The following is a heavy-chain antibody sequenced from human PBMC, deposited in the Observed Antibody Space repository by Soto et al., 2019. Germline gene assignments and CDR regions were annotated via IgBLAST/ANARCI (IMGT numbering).Heavy chain of an antibody. J-gene: IGHJ6*03. D-gene: IGHD5-12*01. CDR1: GGSISSYY. CDR3: ARDRGYDSGFGDYYYYYMDV. V-gene: IGHV4-59*01. Sequence: SETLSLTCTVSGGSISSYYWSWIRQPPGKGLEWIGYIYYSGSTNYNPSLKSRVTISVDTSKNQFSLKLSSVTAADTAVYYCARDRGYDSGFGDYYYYYMDVWGKGTTVTVSS. CDR2: IYYSGST.